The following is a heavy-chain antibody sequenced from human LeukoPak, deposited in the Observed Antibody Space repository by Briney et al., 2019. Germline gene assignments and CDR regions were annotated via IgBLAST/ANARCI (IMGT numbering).Heavy chain of an antibody. CDR2: IYYSGST. Sequence: SETLSLTCTVSGGSISSSSYYWGWIRQPPGKGLEWIGSIYYSGSTYYNPSLKSRVTISVDTSKNQFSLTLSSVTAADTAVYYCARDNTDAFDIWGQGTMVTVSS. V-gene: IGHV4-39*07. D-gene: IGHD2-2*02. CDR3: ARDNTDAFDI. J-gene: IGHJ3*02. CDR1: GGSISSSSYY.